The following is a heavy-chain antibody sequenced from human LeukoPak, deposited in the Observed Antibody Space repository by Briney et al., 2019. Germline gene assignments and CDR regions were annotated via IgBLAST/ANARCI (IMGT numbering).Heavy chain of an antibody. D-gene: IGHD2-2*01. V-gene: IGHV3-23*01. J-gene: IGHJ3*02. Sequence: QPGGSLRLSCEVCGFTFSSYAMSWVRQAPGKGLEWVSGIRGSGGSTYYGDSVKGRFTISRDNSKNTLYLQMNSLKAEDTAAYSCAKAASCRSTNCYDLGAFDIWGQGTMVTVSS. CDR2: IRGSGGST. CDR3: AKAASCRSTNCYDLGAFDI. CDR1: GFTFSSYA.